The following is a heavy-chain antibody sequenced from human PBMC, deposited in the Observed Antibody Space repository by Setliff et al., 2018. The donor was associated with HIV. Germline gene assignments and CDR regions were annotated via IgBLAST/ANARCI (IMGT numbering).Heavy chain of an antibody. V-gene: IGHV4-30-4*08. CDR1: GGSISSDDYY. D-gene: IGHD4-17*01. J-gene: IGHJ4*02. CDR2: ITYSGSA. Sequence: SETLSLTCTVSGGSISSDDYYWNWIRPPPGKCLEWIGYITYSGSAYYNPSLKSRVTISIDTSNNQISLRLSSVTAADTATYYCVRDDYGYNGKGFDYWGPGTLVTVSS. CDR3: VRDDYGYNGKGFDY.